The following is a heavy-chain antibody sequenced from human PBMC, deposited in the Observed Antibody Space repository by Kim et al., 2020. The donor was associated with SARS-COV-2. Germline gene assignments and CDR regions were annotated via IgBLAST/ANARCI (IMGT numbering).Heavy chain of an antibody. CDR2: INHSGST. D-gene: IGHD3-3*01. CDR1: GGSFSGYY. Sequence: SETLSLTCAVYGGSFSGYYWSWIRQPPGKGLEWIGEINHSGSTNYNPSLKSRVTISVDTSKNQFSLKLSSVTAADTAVYYCARWIFAGDYWGQGTLVTVSS. CDR3: ARWIFAGDY. J-gene: IGHJ4*02. V-gene: IGHV4-34*01.